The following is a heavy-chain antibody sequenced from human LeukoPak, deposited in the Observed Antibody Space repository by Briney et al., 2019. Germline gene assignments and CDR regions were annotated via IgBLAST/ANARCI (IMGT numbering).Heavy chain of an antibody. CDR2: INSGSSYI. Sequence: NAGGSLRLSCAASGFTFSSYSMTWVRQAPGKGLEWVSSINSGSSYIYYGDSVKGRFIISRDNAKNSLYLQMNTLRAEDTAVYYCARAATYYFDSGVYYYLPLDFWGQGTLVTVSS. D-gene: IGHD3-22*01. V-gene: IGHV3-21*06. J-gene: IGHJ4*02. CDR1: GFTFSSYS. CDR3: ARAATYYFDSGVYYYLPLDF.